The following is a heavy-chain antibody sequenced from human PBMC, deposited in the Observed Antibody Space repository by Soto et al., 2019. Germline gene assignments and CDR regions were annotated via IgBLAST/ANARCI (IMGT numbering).Heavy chain of an antibody. Sequence: QLQLQESGPGLVKPSETLSLTCTVSGGSISSSSYYWGWIRQPPGKGLEWIGSIYYSGSTYYNPSLKSRVTISVDTSKNQFSLKLSSVTAADTAVYYCARGGGRAVAGTALYGMDVWGQGTTVTVSS. CDR3: ARGGGRAVAGTALYGMDV. CDR1: GGSISSSSYY. J-gene: IGHJ6*02. D-gene: IGHD6-19*01. V-gene: IGHV4-39*01. CDR2: IYYSGST.